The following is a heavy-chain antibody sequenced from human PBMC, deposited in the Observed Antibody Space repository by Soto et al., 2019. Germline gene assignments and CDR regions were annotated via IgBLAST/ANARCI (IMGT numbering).Heavy chain of an antibody. V-gene: IGHV1-18*01. Sequence: ASVKVSCKASGGTFSSYAISWVRQAPGQGLEWMGWISAYNGNTNYAQKLQGRVTMTTDTSTSTAYMELRSLRSDDTAVYYCAREAAATIDYWGQGTLVTVSS. J-gene: IGHJ4*02. CDR2: ISAYNGNT. CDR3: AREAAATIDY. CDR1: GGTFSSYA. D-gene: IGHD6-13*01.